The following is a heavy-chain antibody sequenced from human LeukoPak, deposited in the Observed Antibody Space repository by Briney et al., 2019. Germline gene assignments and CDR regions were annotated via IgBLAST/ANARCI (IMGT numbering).Heavy chain of an antibody. D-gene: IGHD2-15*01. CDR2: ISYDGSNK. J-gene: IGHJ6*02. V-gene: IGHV3-33*01. CDR1: GFTFSIYG. Sequence: PGGSLRLSCVASGFTFSIYGMYWVRQAPGKGLEWVAVISYDGSNKYYADSVKGRFTISRDNSKNTLFLQMNSLRAEDTAVYYCAREVRGSGGIRYYGMDVWGQGTTVTVS. CDR3: AREVRGSGGIRYYGMDV.